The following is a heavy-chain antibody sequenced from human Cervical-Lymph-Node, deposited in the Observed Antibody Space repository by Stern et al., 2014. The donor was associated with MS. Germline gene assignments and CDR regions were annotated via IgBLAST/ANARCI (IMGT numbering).Heavy chain of an antibody. D-gene: IGHD5-18*01. CDR3: ARRGIGVTAMVDY. V-gene: IGHV1-3*01. J-gene: IGHJ4*02. CDR2: ISPDSGNT. CDR1: GYTFTTHA. Sequence: QVQLVQSGAEVKKPGASVKVSCKASGYTFTTHAMHWGRQAPGSKFEWMGWISPDSGNTKYSQKFKGRVTISRDTSATTAYRELSSLRSEDTALYYCARRGIGVTAMVDYWGQGTLVTVSS.